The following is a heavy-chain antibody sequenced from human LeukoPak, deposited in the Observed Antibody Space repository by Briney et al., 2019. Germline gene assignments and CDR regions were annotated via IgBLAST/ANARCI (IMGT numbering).Heavy chain of an antibody. CDR2: ISYDGSNK. D-gene: IGHD3-22*01. Sequence: PGRSLRLSCAASGFTFSSYGMHWVRQAPGKGLEWVAVISYDGSNKYYADSVKGRFTISRDNSKNTLYLQMNSLRAEDTAVYYCAKDFYMNYYDSSGYYYYGMDVWGQGTTVTVSS. J-gene: IGHJ6*02. CDR1: GFTFSSYG. CDR3: AKDFYMNYYDSSGYYYYGMDV. V-gene: IGHV3-30*18.